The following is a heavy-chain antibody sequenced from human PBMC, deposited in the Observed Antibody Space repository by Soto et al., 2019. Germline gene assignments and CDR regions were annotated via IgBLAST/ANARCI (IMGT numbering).Heavy chain of an antibody. CDR3: AAPDSYGYSPGYYYYGMDV. CDR1: GFTLRSNY. J-gene: IGHJ6*02. D-gene: IGHD5-18*01. Sequence: PGGALRLSLAAPGFTLRSNYISWVRPAPGEGVEWVSVIYSGGSTYYADSVKGRFTISRDNSKNTLYLQMNSLRAEDTAVYYCAAPDSYGYSPGYYYYGMDVWGQGTTVTVSS. CDR2: IYSGGST. V-gene: IGHV3-53*01.